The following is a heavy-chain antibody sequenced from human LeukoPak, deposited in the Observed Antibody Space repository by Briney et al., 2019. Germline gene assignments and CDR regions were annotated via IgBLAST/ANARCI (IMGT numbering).Heavy chain of an antibody. CDR3: ARDKGRGYNPVDY. CDR1: GYSMSSGYY. D-gene: IGHD5-24*01. V-gene: IGHV4-38-2*02. CDR2: MYHTGST. Sequence: SETLSLTCSVSGYSMSSGYYWGWIRQPPERGLEWIGSMYHTGSTYYNPSLKSRVNISVDTSKNQFYLKVSSVTAADTAVYYCARDKGRGYNPVDYWGQGTLVTVSS. J-gene: IGHJ4*02.